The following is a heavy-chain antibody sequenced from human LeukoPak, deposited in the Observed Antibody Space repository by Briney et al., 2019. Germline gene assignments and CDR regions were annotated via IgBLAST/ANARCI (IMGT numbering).Heavy chain of an antibody. CDR3: AREIVVVPAASNGAFDI. J-gene: IGHJ3*02. CDR2: ISYDGSNK. V-gene: IGHV3-30-3*01. Sequence: PGGSLRLSCAASGLTFSSYAMHWVRQAPGKGLEWVAVISYDGSNKYYADSVKGRFTISRDNSKNTLYLQMNSLRAEDTAVYYCAREIVVVPAASNGAFDIWGQGTMVTVSS. CDR1: GLTFSSYA. D-gene: IGHD2-2*01.